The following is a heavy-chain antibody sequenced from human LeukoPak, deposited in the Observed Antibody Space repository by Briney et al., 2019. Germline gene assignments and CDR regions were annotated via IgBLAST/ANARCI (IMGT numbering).Heavy chain of an antibody. CDR1: GGSISSYY. Sequence: SETLSLTCTVSGGSISSYYWSWIRQSPGKGLEWIGRIYTSGSTNYNPSLKSRVTISVDTSKNQFSLKLSSVTTADTAVYYCARSSSSGWGFRFDPWGQGTLVTVSS. V-gene: IGHV4-4*07. CDR2: IYTSGST. CDR3: ARSSSSGWGFRFDP. D-gene: IGHD6-19*01. J-gene: IGHJ5*02.